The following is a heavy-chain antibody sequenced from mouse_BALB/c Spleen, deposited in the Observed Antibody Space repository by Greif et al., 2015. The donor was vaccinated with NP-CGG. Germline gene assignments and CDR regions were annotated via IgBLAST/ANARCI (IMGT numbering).Heavy chain of an antibody. Sequence: VQLQQSGAELVRPGTSVKVSCKASGYAFTNYLIEWVKQRPGQGLEWIGVINPGSGGTNYNEKFKGKATLTADKSSSTAYMQLSSLTSDDSAVYFCARSRSLDYWGQGTTLTVSS. D-gene: IGHD6-5*01. CDR2: INPGSGGT. CDR1: GYAFTNYL. J-gene: IGHJ2*01. CDR3: ARSRSLDY. V-gene: IGHV1-54*01.